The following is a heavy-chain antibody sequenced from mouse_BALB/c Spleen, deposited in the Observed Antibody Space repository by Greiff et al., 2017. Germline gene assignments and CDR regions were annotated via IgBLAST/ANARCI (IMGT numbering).Heavy chain of an antibody. CDR1: GYTFTDYE. CDR3: TPIYYDYDGAWFAY. V-gene: IGHV1-15*01. J-gene: IGHJ3*01. CDR2: IDPETGGT. D-gene: IGHD2-4*01. Sequence: QVHVKQSGAELVRPGASVTLSCKASGYTFTDYEMHWVKQTPVHGLEWIGAIDPETGGTAYNQKFKGKATLTADKSSSTAYMELRSLTSEDSAVYYCTPIYYDYDGAWFAYWGQGTLVTVSA.